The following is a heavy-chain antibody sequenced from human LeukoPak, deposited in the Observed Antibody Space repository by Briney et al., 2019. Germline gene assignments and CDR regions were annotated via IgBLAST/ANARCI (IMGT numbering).Heavy chain of an antibody. CDR2: FNADNGNT. V-gene: IGHV1-3*01. CDR1: GYTFSNYV. Sequence: ASVKVSCKASGYTFSNYVMSWVRQAPGQSLEWMGWFNADNGNTKYSQEFQGRVTITGDTSASTAYMELSGLRSEDTAVYYCARGYSSIWYFEYWGQGTLVTVSS. CDR3: ARGYSSIWYFEY. J-gene: IGHJ4*02. D-gene: IGHD6-19*01.